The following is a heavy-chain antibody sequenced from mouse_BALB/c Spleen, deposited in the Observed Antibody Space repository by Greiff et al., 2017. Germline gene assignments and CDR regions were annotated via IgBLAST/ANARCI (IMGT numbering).Heavy chain of an antibody. CDR2: IYPGSGST. V-gene: IGHV1-77*01. CDR1: GYTFTDYV. J-gene: IGHJ2*01. CDR3: ARRYYGSRYYFDY. D-gene: IGHD1-1*01. Sequence: QVHVKQSGPELVKPGASVKMSCKASGYTFTDYVISWVKQRTGQGLEWIGEIYPGSGSTYYNEKFKGKATLTADKSSNTAYMQLSSLTSEDSAVYFCARRYYGSRYYFDYWGQGTTLTVSS.